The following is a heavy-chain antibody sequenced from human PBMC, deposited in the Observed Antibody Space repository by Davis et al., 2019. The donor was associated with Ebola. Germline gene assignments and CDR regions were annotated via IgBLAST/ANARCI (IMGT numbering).Heavy chain of an antibody. J-gene: IGHJ4*02. Sequence: GSLRLSCAASGFTFSSYSMNWVRQAPGTGLEWIGEINHSGSTNYNPSLKSRVTVSVDTSKNQFSLKLSSVTAADTAVYYCARDRGDYAPFDYWGQGTLVTVSS. D-gene: IGHD4-17*01. CDR2: INHSGST. CDR3: ARDRGDYAPFDY. CDR1: GFTFSSYS. V-gene: IGHV4-34*01.